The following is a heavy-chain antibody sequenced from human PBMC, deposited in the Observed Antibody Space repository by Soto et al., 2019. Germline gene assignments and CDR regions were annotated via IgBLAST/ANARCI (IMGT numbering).Heavy chain of an antibody. J-gene: IGHJ6*02. D-gene: IGHD2-8*01. Sequence: ASVKVSCKASGYTFTGYYMHWVRQAPGQGLEWMGWINPNSGGTNYAQKFQGWVTMTRDTSISTAYMEPSRLRSDDTAVYYCARRYCTNGVCYKAGMDVWGQGTTVTVSS. CDR3: ARRYCTNGVCYKAGMDV. CDR2: INPNSGGT. V-gene: IGHV1-2*04. CDR1: GYTFTGYY.